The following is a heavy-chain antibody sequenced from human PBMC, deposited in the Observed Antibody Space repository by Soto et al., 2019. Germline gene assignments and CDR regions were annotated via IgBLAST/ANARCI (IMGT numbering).Heavy chain of an antibody. V-gene: IGHV4-59*01. CDR1: GGSMTTYY. CDR2: INYSGNT. J-gene: IGHJ5*02. D-gene: IGHD2-15*01. CDR3: AISYCRDGVRCNWFDP. Sequence: QVQLQESGPGLVKPSETLSLTCTVSGGSMTTYYWGWIRQPPGKGLAWIGYINYSGNTKYNSSLKSRVTIAVDTSKNQFSLKLTSVTASDTAVYYCAISYCRDGVRCNWFDPWGQGTLVTVSS.